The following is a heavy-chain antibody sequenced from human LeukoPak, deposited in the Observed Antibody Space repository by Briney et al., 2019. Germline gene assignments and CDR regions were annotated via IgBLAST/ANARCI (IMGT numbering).Heavy chain of an antibody. CDR2: IRNDGSNK. J-gene: IGHJ4*02. D-gene: IGHD2-15*01. Sequence: GGSLRLSCAASGFTFSSYGMHWVRQAPGKGLEWVAFIRNDGSNKYYADSVKGRFTISRDNSKNTLYLQMNSLRAEDTSVYYCAQGDCSGGSCPGPLNWGQGTLVTVSS. V-gene: IGHV3-30*02. CDR1: GFTFSSYG. CDR3: AQGDCSGGSCPGPLN.